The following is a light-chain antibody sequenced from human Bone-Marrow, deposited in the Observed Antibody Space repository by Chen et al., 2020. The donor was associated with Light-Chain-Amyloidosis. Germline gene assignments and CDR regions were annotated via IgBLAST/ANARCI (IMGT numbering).Light chain of an antibody. CDR3: NSRDSSGNHWV. Sequence: SELTQAPAVSVALVQTLRITCQGDSLRFYDASRYQQKPGQAPVLVIYGQNSRPSGIPDRFSGSSSGNTASLTITGAQAEDEADYYCNSRDSSGNHWVFGGGTKLTVL. CDR2: GQN. V-gene: IGLV3-19*01. CDR1: SLRFYD. J-gene: IGLJ3*02.